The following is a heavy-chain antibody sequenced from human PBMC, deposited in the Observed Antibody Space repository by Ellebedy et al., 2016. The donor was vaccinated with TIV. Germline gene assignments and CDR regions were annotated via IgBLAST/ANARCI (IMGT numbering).Heavy chain of an antibody. D-gene: IGHD6-19*01. V-gene: IGHV4-34*01. J-gene: IGHJ4*02. CDR3: ARRSSVTPEAGIDY. Sequence: SETLSLTXAVYGGSFSGYYWSWIRQPPGKGLEWIGEINHSGSTNYNPYLKSRVTLSVDTSKNQFSLRLRSVTAADTAVYYCARRSSVTPEAGIDYWGQGTRVTVSS. CDR1: GGSFSGYY. CDR2: INHSGST.